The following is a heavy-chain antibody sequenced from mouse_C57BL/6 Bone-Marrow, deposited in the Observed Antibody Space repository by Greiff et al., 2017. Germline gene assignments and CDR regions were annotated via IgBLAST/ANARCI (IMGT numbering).Heavy chain of an antibody. J-gene: IGHJ2*01. Sequence: VQLQQSGAVLVKPWASVMLSCKASGYTFTSYWMHLVKLRPGPGLEWIGMSHPNSGSPNYNEKFKSKATLTVDNSSSTAYMQLSSLTSEDSAVYCCARYYYGTFFDYWGQGTTLS. CDR1: GYTFTSYW. CDR3: ARYYYGTFFDY. CDR2: SHPNSGSP. V-gene: IGHV1-64*01. D-gene: IGHD1-1*01.